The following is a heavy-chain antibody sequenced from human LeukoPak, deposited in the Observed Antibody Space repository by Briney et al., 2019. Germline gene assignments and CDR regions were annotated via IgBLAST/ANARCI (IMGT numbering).Heavy chain of an antibody. D-gene: IGHD3-22*01. CDR3: ARDLLYDSSGYPSHWFDP. J-gene: IGHJ5*02. CDR2: IHHSGST. Sequence: SETLSLTCTVSGGSITTYYWNWIRQSPGKGLEWIGYIHHSGSTNYNPSLKSRVTISVDTSKNQFSLKLSSVTAADTAVYYCARDLLYDSSGYPSHWFDPWGQGTLVTVSS. V-gene: IGHV4-59*01. CDR1: GGSITTYY.